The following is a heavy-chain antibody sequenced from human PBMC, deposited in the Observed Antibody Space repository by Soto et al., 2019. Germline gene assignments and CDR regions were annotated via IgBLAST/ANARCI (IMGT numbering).Heavy chain of an antibody. D-gene: IGHD6-13*01. CDR3: ASLGIAAAGGGNWFDP. Sequence: SETLSLTCAVYGGSFSGYYWSWIRQPTGKGLEWIGEINHSGSTNYNPSLKSRVTISVDTSKNQFSLKLSSVTAADTAVYYCASLGIAAAGGGNWFDPWGQGTLVTVSS. J-gene: IGHJ5*02. V-gene: IGHV4-34*01. CDR1: GGSFSGYY. CDR2: INHSGST.